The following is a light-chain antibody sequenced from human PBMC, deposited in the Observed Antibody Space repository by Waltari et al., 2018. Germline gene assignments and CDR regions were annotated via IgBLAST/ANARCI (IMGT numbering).Light chain of an antibody. J-gene: IGLJ1*01. CDR2: EVS. Sequence: QPALTQPASVSGSPGQSITLSCTGTSSDVGNYNVVPWYQQYPGKAPKFKIYEVSEGPQRVSKRFSGSKSGNTAYLTISGLQAEDEADYYCCSYAGGTTYVFGTGTKVTVL. V-gene: IGLV2-23*02. CDR3: CSYAGGTTYV. CDR1: SSDVGNYNV.